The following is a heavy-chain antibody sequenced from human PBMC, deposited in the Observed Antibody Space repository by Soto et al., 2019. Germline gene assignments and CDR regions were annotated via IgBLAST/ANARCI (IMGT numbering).Heavy chain of an antibody. J-gene: IGHJ3*01. CDR2: ISAYNGNT. CDR3: ARDGRQFVPNSDNFDC. CDR1: GYTFRNDG. D-gene: IGHD6-6*01. Sequence: QVQLVQSGAELKKPGASVKVSCKASGYTFRNDGINWVRQAPGQGLEWMGWISAYNGNTKDAQKFPGRVTRATHTPTSTAYMEWRRLNSDDTAVYYCARDGRQFVPNSDNFDCWGQGTTVTVSA. V-gene: IGHV1-18*01.